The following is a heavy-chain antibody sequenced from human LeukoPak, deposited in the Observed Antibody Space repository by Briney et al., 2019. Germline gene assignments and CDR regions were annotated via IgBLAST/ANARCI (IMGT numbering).Heavy chain of an antibody. D-gene: IGHD6-13*01. CDR3: ARVRGQYSSSWYYFDY. CDR2: IYYSGST. CDR1: GGSISSYY. J-gene: IGHJ4*02. Sequence: PSETLSPTCTVSGGSISSYYWSWIRQPPGKGLEWIGYIYYSGSTNYNPSLKSRVTISVDTSKNQFSLKLSSVTAADTAVYYCARVRGQYSSSWYYFDYWGQGTLVTVSS. V-gene: IGHV4-59*01.